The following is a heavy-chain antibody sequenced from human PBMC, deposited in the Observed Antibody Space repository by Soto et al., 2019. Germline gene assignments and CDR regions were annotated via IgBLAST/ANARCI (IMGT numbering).Heavy chain of an antibody. CDR2: TYYRSKWYN. V-gene: IGHV6-1*01. D-gene: IGHD6-13*01. CDR1: GDSVSSNSAA. CDR3: AREPQREAGITLSGMDV. Sequence: SQTLSLTCVISGDSVSSNSAAWNWIRRSPSRGLEWLGRTYYRSKWYNDYAVSVKSRITINPDTSKNQFSLQLNSLTPEDTAVYYCAREPQREAGITLSGMDVWGQGTTLTVSS. J-gene: IGHJ6*02.